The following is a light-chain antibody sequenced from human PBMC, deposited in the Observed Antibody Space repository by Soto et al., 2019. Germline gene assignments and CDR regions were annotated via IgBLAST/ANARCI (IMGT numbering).Light chain of an antibody. CDR1: SSDAGGYNY. CDR2: DVS. Sequence: QSVLTQPRSVSGSPGQSVTISCTGTSSDAGGYNYVSWYQQHPGKAPKLMIYDVSKRLSGVPDRFSGSKSGNTASLTISGLQAEDEADYYCCSYAGSYSFDVCGTGTKVTVL. J-gene: IGLJ1*01. V-gene: IGLV2-11*01. CDR3: CSYAGSYSFDV.